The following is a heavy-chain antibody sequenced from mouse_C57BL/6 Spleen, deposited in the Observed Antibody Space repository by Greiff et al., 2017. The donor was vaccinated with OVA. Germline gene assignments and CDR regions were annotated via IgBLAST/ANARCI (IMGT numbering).Heavy chain of an antibody. CDR3: AREDYYGSSYYAMDY. V-gene: IGHV5-17*01. CDR1: GFTFSDYG. CDR2: ISSGSSTI. J-gene: IGHJ4*01. D-gene: IGHD1-1*01. Sequence: EVMLVESGGGLVKPGGSLKLSCAASGFTFSDYGMHWVRQAPEKGLEWVAYISSGSSTIYYADTVKGRFTISRDNAKNTLFLQMTSLRSEDTAMYYCAREDYYGSSYYAMDYWGQGTSVTVSS.